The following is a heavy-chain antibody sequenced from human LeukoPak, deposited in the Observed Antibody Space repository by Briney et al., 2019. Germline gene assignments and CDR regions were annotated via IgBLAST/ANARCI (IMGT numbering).Heavy chain of an antibody. D-gene: IGHD3-3*01. Sequence: GASVKVSCKTSGYTFTSYGISWVRQAPGQGLEWMGWISAYNGNTNYAQKLQGRVTMTTDTSTSTAYMELRSLRSDDTAVYYCARLRDFWSGYFFDYWGQGTLVTVSS. V-gene: IGHV1-18*01. CDR3: ARLRDFWSGYFFDY. CDR1: GYTFTSYG. CDR2: ISAYNGNT. J-gene: IGHJ4*02.